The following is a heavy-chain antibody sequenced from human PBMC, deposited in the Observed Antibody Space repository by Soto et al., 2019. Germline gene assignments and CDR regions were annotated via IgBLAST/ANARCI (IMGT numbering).Heavy chain of an antibody. CDR3: ASSWRGYSYGRYYFDY. CDR1: GGSISSYY. D-gene: IGHD5-18*01. V-gene: IGHV4-59*01. Sequence: TSETLSLTCTVSGGSISSYYWSWIRQPPGKGLEWIGYIYYSGSTNYNPSLKSRVTISVDTSKNQFSLKLSSVTAADTAVYYCASSWRGYSYGRYYFDYWGQGTLVTVSS. J-gene: IGHJ4*02. CDR2: IYYSGST.